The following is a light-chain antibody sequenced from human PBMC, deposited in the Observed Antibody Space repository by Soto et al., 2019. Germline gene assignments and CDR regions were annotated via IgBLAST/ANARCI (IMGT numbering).Light chain of an antibody. CDR3: MQGTHWRRPSRRYT. CDR2: KVS. J-gene: IGKJ2*01. CDR1: QSLVYSDGNTY. Sequence: DVVMTQSPLSLPVTLGQPASISCRSSQSLVYSDGNTYLNWFQQRPGQSPRRLIYKVSNRDSGVPDRFGGSGSGTDFTLKISRVEAEDLGVYYCMQGTHWRRPSRRYTFGQGTKLEIK. V-gene: IGKV2-30*01.